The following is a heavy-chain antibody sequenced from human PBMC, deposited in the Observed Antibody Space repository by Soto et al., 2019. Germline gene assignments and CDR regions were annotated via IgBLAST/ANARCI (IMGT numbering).Heavy chain of an antibody. CDR3: ARGGAARPDY. Sequence: EVQLVESGGGLVQPGGSLRLSCAASGITFSNYGMNWVRQAPGKGLAWDSYISSNRATRQYADSVKGRFTISRDKAKNSRFLQMTILRDEDTAVYYCARGGAARPDYWGQGTQVSVSS. V-gene: IGHV3-48*02. J-gene: IGHJ4*02. D-gene: IGHD6-6*01. CDR1: GITFSNYG. CDR2: ISSNRATR.